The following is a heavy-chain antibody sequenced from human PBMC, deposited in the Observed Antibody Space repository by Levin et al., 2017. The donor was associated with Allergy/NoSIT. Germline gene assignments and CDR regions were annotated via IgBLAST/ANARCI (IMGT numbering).Heavy chain of an antibody. CDR3: ASHSLRIAAAGTNYWYFDL. V-gene: IGHV4-39*01. J-gene: IGHJ2*01. Sequence: SETLSLTCTVSGGSISSSSYYWGWIRQPPGKGLEWIGSIYYSGSTYYNPSLKSRVTISVDTSKNQFSLKLSSVTAADTAVYYCASHSLRIAAAGTNYWYFDLWGRGTLVTVSS. CDR1: GGSISSSSYY. D-gene: IGHD6-13*01. CDR2: IYYSGST.